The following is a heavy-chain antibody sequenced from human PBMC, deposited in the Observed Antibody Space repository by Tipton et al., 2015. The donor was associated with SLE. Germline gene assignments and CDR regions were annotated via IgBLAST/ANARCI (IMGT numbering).Heavy chain of an antibody. CDR1: GASISSRAYY. J-gene: IGHJ4*02. D-gene: IGHD5-24*01. CDR2: VYDSGNT. V-gene: IGHV4-39*07. Sequence: TLSLTCIVSGASISSRAYYWGCIRQSPGKGLEWIGSVYDSGNTYYNPSLRSRVSISVDTSKNQFSLKLSSVTAADTAVYYCARDAGLVGTGATPLGYWGQGTLVSVSS. CDR3: ARDAGLVGTGATPLGY.